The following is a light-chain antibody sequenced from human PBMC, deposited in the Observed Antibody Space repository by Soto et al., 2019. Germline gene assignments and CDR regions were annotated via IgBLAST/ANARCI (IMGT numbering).Light chain of an antibody. CDR3: YSAADNNLV. CDR1: VVAKKY. J-gene: IGLJ2*01. V-gene: IGLV3-27*01. CDR2: KDS. Sequence: SYELTQPSSVSVSPGQTARLTCSGDVVAKKYGRWFQQKPGQAPVLVIYKDSERPSGIPERFSSSSSGTTVTLTISGAQVEDEADYYCYSAADNNLVFGGGTQLTVL.